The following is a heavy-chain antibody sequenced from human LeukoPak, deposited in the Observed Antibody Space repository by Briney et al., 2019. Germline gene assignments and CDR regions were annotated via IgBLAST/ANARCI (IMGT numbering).Heavy chain of an antibody. V-gene: IGHV3-64D*06. CDR3: VKGIVVVTARAFDY. CDR2: ISSNGGST. J-gene: IGHJ4*02. Sequence: GGSLRLSCSASGFTFSSYAMHWVRQAPGKGLEYVSSISSNGGSTYYAHSVKGRFTISRDNSKNKLNLQMSSLRPEDTAVYYCVKGIVVVTARAFDYWGQGTLVTVSS. D-gene: IGHD2-21*02. CDR1: GFTFSSYA.